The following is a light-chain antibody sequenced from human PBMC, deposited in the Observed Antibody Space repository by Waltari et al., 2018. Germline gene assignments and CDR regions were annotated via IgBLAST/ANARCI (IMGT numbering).Light chain of an antibody. J-gene: IGKJ1*01. Sequence: EVVLTQSPATLSVSLGERATLPCRASQSVSSDLAWYQQKPGQAPRVIIHGASIRATGIPARFSGSGSGTEFTLTISSLQSEDSAVYYCQQYNKWPPGTFGQGTKVEIK. CDR2: GAS. CDR3: QQYNKWPPGT. CDR1: QSVSSD. V-gene: IGKV3-15*01.